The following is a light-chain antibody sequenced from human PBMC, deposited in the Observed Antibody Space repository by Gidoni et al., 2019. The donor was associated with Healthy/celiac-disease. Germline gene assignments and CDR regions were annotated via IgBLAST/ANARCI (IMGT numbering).Light chain of an antibody. J-gene: IGKJ1*01. CDR3: QQNYSTRWT. Sequence: IQMTQSPSSLSGSVGDRVTITCRASQSISSYLNWYQQKPGKAPKLLIYAASSLQSGIPSRFSGSGSGTDFTLTISSLQPEDFATYYCQQNYSTRWTFXQXTKVEIK. V-gene: IGKV1-39*01. CDR1: QSISSY. CDR2: AAS.